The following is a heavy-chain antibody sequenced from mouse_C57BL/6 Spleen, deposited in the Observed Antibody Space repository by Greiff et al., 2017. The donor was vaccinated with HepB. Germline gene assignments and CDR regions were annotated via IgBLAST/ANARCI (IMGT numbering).Heavy chain of an antibody. CDR2: IDPSDSYT. V-gene: IGHV1-69*01. CDR1: GYTFTSYW. Sequence: VQLQQSGAELVMPGASVKLSCKASGYTFTSYWMHWVKQRPGQGLEWIGEIDPSDSYTNYNQKFNGKATLTVDKSSSTAYMQLSRLNSEDSAVDYCARWVDSSDSWFAYWGQGTLVTVSA. CDR3: ARWVDSSDSWFAY. J-gene: IGHJ3*01. D-gene: IGHD3-2*02.